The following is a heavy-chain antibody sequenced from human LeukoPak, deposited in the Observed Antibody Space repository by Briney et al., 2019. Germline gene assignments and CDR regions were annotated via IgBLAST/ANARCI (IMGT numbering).Heavy chain of an antibody. D-gene: IGHD6-13*01. CDR1: GGSIRSSNHY. Sequence: PSETLSLTCTVSGGSIRSSNHYWGWIRQPPGKGLEWIGSIYYSGSTYYNPSLKSRVTISVDTSKNQFSLKLSSVTAADTAVYYCAQSLRSISWSGNWFDPWGQGTLVTVSS. CDR2: IYYSGST. J-gene: IGHJ5*02. V-gene: IGHV4-39*01. CDR3: AQSLRSISWSGNWFDP.